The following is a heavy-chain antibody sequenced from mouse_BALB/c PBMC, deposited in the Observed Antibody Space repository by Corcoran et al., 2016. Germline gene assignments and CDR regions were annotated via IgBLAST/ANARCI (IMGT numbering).Heavy chain of an antibody. Sequence: QIQLVQSGPELKKPGETVKISCKASGYTFTNYGMNWVKQAPGKGLKWLGWINTYTGEPTYADDFKGRFAFSLETSASTAYLQINNLKKEDMATYCCASGDSCNFDYWGQGTTLTVSA. CDR2: INTYTGEP. V-gene: IGHV9-1*02. J-gene: IGHJ2*01. CDR3: ASGDSCNFDY. D-gene: IGHD3-3*01. CDR1: GYTFTNYG.